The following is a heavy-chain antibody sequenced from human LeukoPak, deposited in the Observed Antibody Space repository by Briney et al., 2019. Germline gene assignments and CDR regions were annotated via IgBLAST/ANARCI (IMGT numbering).Heavy chain of an antibody. V-gene: IGHV3-30*03. CDR3: AHRDTKMVRVDY. J-gene: IGHJ4*02. Sequence: GGSLRLSCAASGFTFSSYGMHWVRQAPGKGLEWVAVISYDGSNKYYADSVKGRFTISRDNSKNTLYLQMNSLTTEDTAVYFCAHRDTKMVRVDYWGQGTLVTVFS. D-gene: IGHD2-8*01. CDR1: GFTFSSYG. CDR2: ISYDGSNK.